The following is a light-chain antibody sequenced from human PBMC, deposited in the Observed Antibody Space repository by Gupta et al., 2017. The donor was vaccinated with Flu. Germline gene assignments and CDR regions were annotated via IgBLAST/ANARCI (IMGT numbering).Light chain of an antibody. CDR3: QSAHNSGTCL. CDR2: KDR. V-gene: IGLV3-25*02. J-gene: IGLJ2*01. CDR1: ALSSQY. Sequence: SSELTQPPSGADSPGQTARITCSGDALSSQYAYWNRQKAGQAPVLMIPKDRERPLGIPARLSGSSAGRTGTLTISGGQAEDEADNYCQSAHNSGTCLFGGGTKLTGL.